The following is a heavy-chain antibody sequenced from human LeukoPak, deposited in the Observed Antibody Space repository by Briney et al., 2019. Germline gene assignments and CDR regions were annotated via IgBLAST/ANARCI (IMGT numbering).Heavy chain of an antibody. J-gene: IGHJ3*02. V-gene: IGHV4-59*12. CDR2: IYYSGST. Sequence: SETLSLTCTVSGGSISSYYWSWIRQPPGKGLEWIGYIYYSGSTNYNPSLKSRVTISVDTSKNQFSLKLSSVTAADTAVYYCASGRNTYYYDSSGQRRAFDIWGQGTMVTVSS. CDR1: GGSISSYY. CDR3: ASGRNTYYYDSSGQRRAFDI. D-gene: IGHD3-22*01.